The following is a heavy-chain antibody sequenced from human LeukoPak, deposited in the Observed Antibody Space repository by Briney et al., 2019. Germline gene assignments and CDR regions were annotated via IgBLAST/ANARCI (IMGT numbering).Heavy chain of an antibody. D-gene: IGHD3-10*01. CDR3: ARVQTYYGSGSWGDWFDP. V-gene: IGHV1-8*01. CDR2: MNPNSGNT. CDR1: GYTFTSYD. Sequence: GASVKVSCKASGYTFTSYDINWVRQATGQGLEWMGWMNPNSGNTGYAQKFKGRVTMTRNTSISTAYMELSSLRFEDTAVYYCARVQTYYGSGSWGDWFDPWGQGTLVTVSS. J-gene: IGHJ5*02.